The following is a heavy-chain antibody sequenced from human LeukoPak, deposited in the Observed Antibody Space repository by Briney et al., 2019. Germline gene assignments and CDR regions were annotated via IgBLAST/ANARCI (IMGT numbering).Heavy chain of an antibody. Sequence: PGGSLRLSCAASGFTFSSYAMSWGRQAPGKGLERVSAISGSGGSTYYADSVKGRFTISRDNSKNTLYLQMNSLRAEDTAVYYCAKDPRRRSFYDYVWGSYPDYWGQGTLVTVSS. J-gene: IGHJ4*02. D-gene: IGHD3-16*02. CDR1: GFTFSSYA. V-gene: IGHV3-23*01. CDR3: AKDPRRRSFYDYVWGSYPDY. CDR2: ISGSGGST.